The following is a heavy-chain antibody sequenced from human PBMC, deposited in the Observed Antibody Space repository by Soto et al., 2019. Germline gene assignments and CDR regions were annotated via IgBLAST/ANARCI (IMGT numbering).Heavy chain of an antibody. V-gene: IGHV4-31*03. CDR2: IYYSGST. CDR3: ARDAVTATNFNPLFDY. CDR1: CGSISSGGYY. D-gene: IGHD2-21*02. Sequence: SETLSLTCTVSCGSISSGGYYWSWIRQHPGKGLEWIGYIYYSGSTYYNPSLKSRVTISVDTSKNQFSLKLSSVTAADTAVYYCARDAVTATNFNPLFDYWGQGTLVTVSS. J-gene: IGHJ4*02.